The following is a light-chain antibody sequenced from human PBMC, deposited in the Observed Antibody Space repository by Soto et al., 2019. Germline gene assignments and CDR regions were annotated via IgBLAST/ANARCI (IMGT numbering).Light chain of an antibody. Sequence: EIVVTQSPATLYLSTGERATLSCRASQSVSRYLAWYQQKPDQAPRLLIYDASTRATGIPARFSGSGSGTDFTLTIRSLEPEDFAVYYCQQRSNWPRTLGQGTKREIK. CDR3: QQRSNWPRT. V-gene: IGKV3-11*01. J-gene: IGKJ2*01. CDR1: QSVSRY. CDR2: DAS.